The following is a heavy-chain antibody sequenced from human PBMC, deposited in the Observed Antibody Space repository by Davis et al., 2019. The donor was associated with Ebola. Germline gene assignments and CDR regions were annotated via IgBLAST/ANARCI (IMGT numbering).Heavy chain of an antibody. J-gene: IGHJ5*01. CDR2: ISSSGSTI. V-gene: IGHV3-11*04. Sequence: GESLKISCAASGFTFSDYYMSWIRQAPGKGLEWVSYISSSGSTIYYADSVKGRFTISRDNAKNTVYLQMSNLRADDTAVYYCARGRTVTNNWFDSWGRGTLVTVSP. D-gene: IGHD4-17*01. CDR3: ARGRTVTNNWFDS. CDR1: GFTFSDYY.